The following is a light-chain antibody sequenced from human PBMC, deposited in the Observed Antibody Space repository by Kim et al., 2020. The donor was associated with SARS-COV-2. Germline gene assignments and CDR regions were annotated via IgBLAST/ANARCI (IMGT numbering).Light chain of an antibody. CDR2: GKN. CDR3: NSRDSSGNHLYV. CDR1: SLRSYY. J-gene: IGLJ1*01. Sequence: SSELTQDPTVSVALGQTVRITCQGDSLRSYYASWYQQKPGQAPVLVIYGKNNRPSGIPDRFSGSISGNTASLTITGAQAEDEADYYCNSRDSSGNHLYVFGTGTKVTVL. V-gene: IGLV3-19*01.